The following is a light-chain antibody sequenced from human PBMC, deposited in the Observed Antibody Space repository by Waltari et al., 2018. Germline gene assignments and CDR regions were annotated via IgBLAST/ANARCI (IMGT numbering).Light chain of an antibody. CDR3: QQYNHWPPIT. CDR2: EAS. Sequence: EIVMTQSPDTLSVSPGERATFPFRASQSVSSNLAWYQQKPGQAPRPLIYEASTRATSIPARFRGSGSGTDFTLTISSLQSEDSAVYYCQQYNHWPPITFGQGTRLEIK. CDR1: QSVSSN. J-gene: IGKJ5*01. V-gene: IGKV3-15*01.